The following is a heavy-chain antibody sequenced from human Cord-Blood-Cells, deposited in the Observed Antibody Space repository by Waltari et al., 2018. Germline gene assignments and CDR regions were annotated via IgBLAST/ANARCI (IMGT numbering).Heavy chain of an antibody. V-gene: IGHV1-8*01. CDR1: GYTFTSYD. Sequence: QVQLVQSGAEVKKPGASVKVPCKASGYTFTSYDINWVRQATGQGLEWMGWMNPNSGNTGYAQKFQGRVTMTRNTSISTAYMELSSLRSEDTAVYYCARSVVVPAATYYYYYGMDVWGQGTTVTVSS. J-gene: IGHJ6*02. D-gene: IGHD2-2*01. CDR3: ARSVVVPAATYYYYYGMDV. CDR2: MNPNSGNT.